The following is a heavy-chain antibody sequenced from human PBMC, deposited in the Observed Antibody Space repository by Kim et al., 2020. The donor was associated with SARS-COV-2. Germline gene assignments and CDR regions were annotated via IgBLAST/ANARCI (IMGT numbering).Heavy chain of an antibody. CDR3: VRGRRGRGHAGGYFGYFGMGV. Sequence: SETLSLTCAVYGGSFSSSFWSWIRQSPGKGLEWMGEINESGTTNYNPSLKSRVTISLDKSKNQVSLKLTSMTVAETATYFCVRGRRGRGHAGGYFGYFGMGVWGQGTTVAVSS. D-gene: IGHD2-21*01. CDR2: INESGTT. V-gene: IGHV4-34*01. CDR1: GGSFSSSF. J-gene: IGHJ6*02.